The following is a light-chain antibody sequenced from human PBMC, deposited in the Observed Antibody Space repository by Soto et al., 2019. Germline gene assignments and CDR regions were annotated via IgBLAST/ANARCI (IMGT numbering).Light chain of an antibody. J-gene: IGKJ4*01. Sequence: EILMTQSPATLSVSPGERATLSCRASHRVSSYLAWYQQKPGQAPRLLIYGASTRATGIPARFSGSGSGTVFTLTISSLQSEDFAVYFCQQYNNLPLTVGGGTKVEIK. V-gene: IGKV3-15*01. CDR3: QQYNNLPLT. CDR2: GAS. CDR1: HRVSSY.